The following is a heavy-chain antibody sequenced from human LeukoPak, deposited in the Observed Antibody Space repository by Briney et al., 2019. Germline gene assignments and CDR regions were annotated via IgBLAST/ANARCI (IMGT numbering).Heavy chain of an antibody. V-gene: IGHV4-59*11. CDR1: GGSIRSHY. CDR3: ASSYYYYYMDV. J-gene: IGHJ6*03. CDR2: IYYSGST. Sequence: KTSETLSLTCTVSGGSIRSHYWSWIRQPPGKGLEWIGYIYYSGSTNYNPSLKSRVTISVDTFKNQFSLKLSSVTAADTAVYYCASSYYYYYMDVWGKGTTVTVSS.